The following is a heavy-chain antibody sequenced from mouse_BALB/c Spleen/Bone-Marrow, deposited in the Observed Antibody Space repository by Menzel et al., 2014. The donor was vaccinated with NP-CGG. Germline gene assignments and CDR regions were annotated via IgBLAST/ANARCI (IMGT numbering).Heavy chain of an antibody. V-gene: IGHV1-80*01. J-gene: IGHJ2*01. CDR1: GYAFSSYW. CDR2: IYPGDGDT. D-gene: IGHD1-1*01. CDR3: ARRGYYYGSSYVDY. Sequence: QVQLQQSGAELVRPGSSVKTSCKASGYAFSSYWMNWVKQRPGQGLEWIGQIYPGDGDTNYNGKFKGKATLTADKSSSPAYMQLSSLTSEDSAVYFCARRGYYYGSSYVDYWVQGTTLTVSS.